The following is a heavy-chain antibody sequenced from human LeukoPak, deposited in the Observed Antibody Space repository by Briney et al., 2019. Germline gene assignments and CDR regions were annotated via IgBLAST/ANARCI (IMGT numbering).Heavy chain of an antibody. CDR3: AMSVRYLHYYGSGSYLDYYYYYGMDV. D-gene: IGHD3-10*01. V-gene: IGHV1-69*13. CDR2: IIPIFGTA. CDR1: GYTFTSYY. J-gene: IGHJ6*02. Sequence: SVKVSCKASGYTFTSYYMHWVRQAPGQGLEWMGGIIPIFGTANYAQKFQGRVTITADESTSTAYMELSSLRSEDTAVYYCAMSVRYLHYYGSGSYLDYYYYYGMDVWGQGTTVTVSS.